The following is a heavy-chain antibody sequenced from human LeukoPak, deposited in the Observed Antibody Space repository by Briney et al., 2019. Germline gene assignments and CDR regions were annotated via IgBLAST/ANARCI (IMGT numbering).Heavy chain of an antibody. CDR3: TTVTHYYDSSGYYLDAFDI. CDR1: GFTFSNAW. CDR2: IKSKTDGGTT. V-gene: IGHV3-15*01. J-gene: IGHJ3*02. D-gene: IGHD3-22*01. Sequence: GGSLRLSCAASGFTFSNAWMSWVRQAPGKGLEWVGRIKSKTDGGTTDYAAPVKGRFTISRDDSKNTLYLQMNSLKTEPTAVYCFTTVTHYYDSSGYYLDAFDIWGQGTMVTVSS.